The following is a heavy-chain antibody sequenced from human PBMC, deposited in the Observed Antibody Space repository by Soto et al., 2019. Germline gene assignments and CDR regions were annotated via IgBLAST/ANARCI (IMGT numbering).Heavy chain of an antibody. J-gene: IGHJ2*01. CDR2: IYSGGST. V-gene: IGHV3-66*01. CDR1: GITFGSRA. Sequence: EVQLLESGGDLVQPGGSLRLSCVASGITFGSRAMSWVRQAPGKGLEWVSVIYSGGSTSYADSVKGRFTISRDNSKNTLYLQRNSLRAEDTAVYYCARGLVVPYWYFDLWGRGTLVTVSS. CDR3: ARGLVVPYWYFDL. D-gene: IGHD2-8*02.